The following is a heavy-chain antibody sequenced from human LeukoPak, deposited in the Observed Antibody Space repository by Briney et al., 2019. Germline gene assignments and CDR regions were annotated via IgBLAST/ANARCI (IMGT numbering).Heavy chain of an antibody. CDR3: ARGTIVVVVAGPFDP. Sequence: GASVKVSCKASGYTFTSYGISWVRQAPGQGLEWMGWTSAYNGNTNYAQKLQGRVTMTTDTSTSTAYMELRSLRSDDTAVYYCARGTIVVVVAGPFDPWGQGTLVTVSS. D-gene: IGHD2-15*01. CDR2: TSAYNGNT. CDR1: GYTFTSYG. V-gene: IGHV1-18*01. J-gene: IGHJ5*02.